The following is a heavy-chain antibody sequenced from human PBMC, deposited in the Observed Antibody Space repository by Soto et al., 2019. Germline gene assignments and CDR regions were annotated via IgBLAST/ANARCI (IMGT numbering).Heavy chain of an antibody. J-gene: IGHJ6*02. V-gene: IGHV5-51*01. CDR2: IYPGGSDT. Sequence: GESLKISCKGSGYSFTSYWIGWVRQMPGKGLEWMGIIYPGGSDTRYSPSFQGQVTISADKSISTAYLQWSSLKASDTAMYYCGRRGGYCSGGSCPTYYGMDVWGQGTTVTVS. D-gene: IGHD2-15*01. CDR1: GYSFTSYW. CDR3: GRRGGYCSGGSCPTYYGMDV.